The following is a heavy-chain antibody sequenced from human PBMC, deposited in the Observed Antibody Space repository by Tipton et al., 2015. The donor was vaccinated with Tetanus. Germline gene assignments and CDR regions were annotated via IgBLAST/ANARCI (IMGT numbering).Heavy chain of an antibody. D-gene: IGHD5-12*01. J-gene: IGHJ3*01. CDR3: ARDVPYSGRGGFDF. Sequence: SLRLSCAASGFTFSSYGMHWVRQAPGKGLEWVAVISYDGSNKYYADSVKGRFTISRDNSKNTLYLQMNSLRAEDTAVYYCARDVPYSGRGGFDFWGQGTMVTVSS. V-gene: IGHV3-30*03. CDR1: GFTFSSYG. CDR2: ISYDGSNK.